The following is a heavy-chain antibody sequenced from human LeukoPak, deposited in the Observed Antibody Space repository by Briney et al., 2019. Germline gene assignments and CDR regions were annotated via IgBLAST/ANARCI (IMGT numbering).Heavy chain of an antibody. V-gene: IGHV4-34*01. Sequence: PSETLSLTCAVYGGSFSGYYWSWIRQPPGKGREWIGEINHSGSTNYNPSLKSRVTISVDTSKNQFSLKLSSVTAADTAVYYCARGLKLLWFGELLLSGAFDIWGQGTMVTVSS. D-gene: IGHD3-10*01. CDR1: GGSFSGYY. J-gene: IGHJ3*02. CDR3: ARGLKLLWFGELLLSGAFDI. CDR2: INHSGST.